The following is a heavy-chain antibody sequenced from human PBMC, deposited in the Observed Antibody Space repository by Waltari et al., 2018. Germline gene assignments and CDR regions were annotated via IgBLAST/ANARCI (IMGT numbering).Heavy chain of an antibody. J-gene: IGHJ3*02. CDR1: GGPISSSNYY. CDR2: IYYSGST. CDR3: ARAGGNGYYAFDI. D-gene: IGHD3-22*01. V-gene: IGHV4-39*01. Sequence: QLQLQESGPGLVKPSETLSLTCTVSGGPISSSNYYWGWIRQPPGKGLEWIGSIYYSGSTYYNPSLKSRVTISVDTSKNQFSLRLSSVTAADTAVYYCARAGGNGYYAFDIWGQGTMVTVSS.